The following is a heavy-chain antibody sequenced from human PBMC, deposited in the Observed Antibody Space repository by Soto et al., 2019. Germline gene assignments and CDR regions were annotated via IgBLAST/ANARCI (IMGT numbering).Heavy chain of an antibody. V-gene: IGHV1-69*01. J-gene: IGHJ1*01. Sequence: QVQLVQSGAEVKEPGSSVKVSCTASGNTFSRYALSWVRQAPGQGFEWMGGITPIFGNADYAQKFKGRLTITADASTSTAYMELSSLRSDDTAVYYCARLDAGSYQDRSGFGGHWGQGTLVTVSS. CDR2: ITPIFGNA. D-gene: IGHD6-25*01. CDR3: ARLDAGSYQDRSGFGGH. CDR1: GNTFSRYA.